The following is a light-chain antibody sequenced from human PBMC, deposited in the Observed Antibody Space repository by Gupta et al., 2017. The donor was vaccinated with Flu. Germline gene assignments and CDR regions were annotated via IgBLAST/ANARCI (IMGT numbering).Light chain of an antibody. V-gene: IGLV2-8*01. CDR2: EIS. Sequence: SATSPRTGTSCEVGGYSFVSRDHQHTDKPTQLMIYEISKRPAGVPDRFSGSKAGNTASLTVSGHQAEDEADYYCGSDAVGNNWVFGGGTKSTVL. CDR3: GSDAVGNNWV. CDR1: SCEVGGYSF. J-gene: IGLJ3*02.